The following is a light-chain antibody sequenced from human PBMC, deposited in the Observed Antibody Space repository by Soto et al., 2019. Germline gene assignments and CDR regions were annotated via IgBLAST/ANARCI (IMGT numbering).Light chain of an antibody. Sequence: DIQMTQSPSTLSASVGDRVTITCRASQSISSWLAWYQQKPGKAPKLLIYDASSLESGVPSRFSGSGSGTDFTLTISSLQSEDFAVYXXXXXXXXXXWXFGQGTKVDI. CDR2: DAS. V-gene: IGKV1-5*01. CDR1: QSISSW. CDR3: XXXXXXXXWX. J-gene: IGKJ1*01.